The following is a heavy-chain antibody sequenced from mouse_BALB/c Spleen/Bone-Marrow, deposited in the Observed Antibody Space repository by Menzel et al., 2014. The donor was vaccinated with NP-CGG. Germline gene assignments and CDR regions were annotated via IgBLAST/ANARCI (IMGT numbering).Heavy chain of an antibody. J-gene: IGHJ4*01. CDR1: GFTFTDYY. V-gene: IGHV7-3*02. CDR2: IRNKAYGYTT. Sequence: DVMLAEYGAGLVQPGGPLRLSSTTSGFTFTDYYMSWVRQPPGKALEWLAFIRNKAYGYTTEYSASVRGRFTISRDNSQSILYLQMNTLRAEDSATYYCARFPMDYWGQGTSVTVSS. CDR3: ARFPMDY.